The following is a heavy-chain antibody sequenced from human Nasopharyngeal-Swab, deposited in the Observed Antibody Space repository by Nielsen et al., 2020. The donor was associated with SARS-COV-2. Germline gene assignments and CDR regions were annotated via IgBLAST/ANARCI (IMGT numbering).Heavy chain of an antibody. Sequence: SETLSLTCTVSGASISSYYWSWIRQPPGKGLEWIGYSYSRGSTNYSPSLKSRVTISVDTSKNQFSLKLSSVTAADTAVYYCVRLWGSYYSSSDYWGQGTLVTVSS. CDR3: VRLWGSYYSSSDY. CDR1: GASISSYY. D-gene: IGHD6-6*01. CDR2: SYSRGST. V-gene: IGHV4-59*12. J-gene: IGHJ4*02.